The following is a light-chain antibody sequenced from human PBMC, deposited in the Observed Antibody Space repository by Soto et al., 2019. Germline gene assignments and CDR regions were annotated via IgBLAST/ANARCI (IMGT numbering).Light chain of an antibody. Sequence: QSALTQPASVSGSPGQSITISCTGTSSDVGAYTYVSWYQQHPGKAPKLMIFEVSDRPSGVSNRFSGSKSGNTASLTISGLQAEDEADNYCSSYTTSNALVFGGGTQLAVL. CDR2: EVS. J-gene: IGLJ2*01. CDR1: SSDVGAYTY. CDR3: SSYTTSNALV. V-gene: IGLV2-14*01.